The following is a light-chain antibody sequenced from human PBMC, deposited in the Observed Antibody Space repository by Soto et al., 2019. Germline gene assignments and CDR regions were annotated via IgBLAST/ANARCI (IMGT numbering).Light chain of an antibody. V-gene: IGKV1-5*03. CDR2: TES. J-gene: IGKJ4*01. CDR3: QPRLT. Sequence: DIQMTQSPSTLSASVGDRVTITCRASQSISSWLAWYQQKPGKAPKLLIYTESSLESGVPSRFSGSGSGTEFTLTISSPQPDNFAAYYCQPRLTFGGGTKVDIK. CDR1: QSISSW.